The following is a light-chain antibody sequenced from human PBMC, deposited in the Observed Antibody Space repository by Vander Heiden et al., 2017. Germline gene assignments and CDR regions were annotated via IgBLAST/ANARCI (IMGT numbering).Light chain of an antibody. CDR2: GNS. CDR1: SSNIGAGYD. V-gene: IGLV1-40*01. J-gene: IGLJ1*01. Sequence: QSVLTQPPSVSGAPGQRVTISCTGSSSNIGAGYDVHWYQQLPGTAPKPLIYGNSNRPSGVPDRFSGSKSGTSASLAITGLQAEDEADYYCQSYDSSLSGGGVFGTGTKVTVL. CDR3: QSYDSSLSGGGV.